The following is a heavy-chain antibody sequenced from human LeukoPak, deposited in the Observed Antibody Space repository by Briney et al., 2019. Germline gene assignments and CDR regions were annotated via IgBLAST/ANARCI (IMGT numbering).Heavy chain of an antibody. CDR3: ARLYGWWVTPNAASYNWFDP. V-gene: IGHV4-59*08. D-gene: IGHD2-15*01. Sequence: SETLSLTCTVSGGSISSYYWSWIRQPPGKGLEWIGYIYYSGSTNYNPSLKSRVTISVDTSKNPFSLKLSSVTAADTAVYYCARLYGWWVTPNAASYNWFDPWGQGTLVTVSS. CDR1: GGSISSYY. CDR2: IYYSGST. J-gene: IGHJ5*02.